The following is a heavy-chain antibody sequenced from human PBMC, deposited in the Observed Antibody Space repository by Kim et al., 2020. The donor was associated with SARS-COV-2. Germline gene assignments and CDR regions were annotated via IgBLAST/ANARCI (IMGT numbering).Heavy chain of an antibody. V-gene: IGHV3-48*03. CDR2: STI. J-gene: IGHJ5*02. CDR3: ARSDWFDP. Sequence: STIYYAGSVKGRFTISRDNAKSSLYLQMNSLRAEDTAVYYCARSDWFDPWGQGTLVTVSS.